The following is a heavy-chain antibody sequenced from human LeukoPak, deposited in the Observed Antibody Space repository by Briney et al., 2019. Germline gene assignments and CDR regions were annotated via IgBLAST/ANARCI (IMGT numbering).Heavy chain of an antibody. CDR2: IKQDGSEK. CDR3: ARAWSTVTFDY. V-gene: IGHV3-7*01. J-gene: IGHJ4*02. CDR1: GFTFSSYW. Sequence: GGSLGLSCAASGFTFSSYWMSWVRQAPGKGLEWVANIKQDGSEKYYVDSVKGRFTISRDNAKNSLYLQMNSLRAEDTAVYYCARAWSTVTFDYWGQGTLVTVSS. D-gene: IGHD4-17*01.